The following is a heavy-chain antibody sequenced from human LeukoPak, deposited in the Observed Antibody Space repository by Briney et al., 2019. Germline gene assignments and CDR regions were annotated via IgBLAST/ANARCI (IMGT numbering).Heavy chain of an antibody. CDR2: IYTSGST. J-gene: IGHJ5*02. CDR1: GGSISSYY. Sequence: SETLSLTCTVSGGSISSYYWSWIRQPPGKGLEWIGYIYTSGSTNYNPSLKSRVTMSVDTSKNQFSLKLSSVTAADTAVYYCARVQVFGGYNWFDPWGQGTLVTVSS. D-gene: IGHD3-3*01. V-gene: IGHV4-4*08. CDR3: ARVQVFGGYNWFDP.